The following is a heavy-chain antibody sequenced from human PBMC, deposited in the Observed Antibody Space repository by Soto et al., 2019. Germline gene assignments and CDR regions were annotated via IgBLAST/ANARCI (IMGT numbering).Heavy chain of an antibody. J-gene: IGHJ5*01. CDR1: EYTFTDYY. D-gene: IGHD6-13*01. CDR2: INPSGGST. CDR3: ANAAYSTSWYDF. V-gene: IGHV1-46*01. Sequence: QVQLVQSGAEVKKPGASVKLSCKSSEYTFTDYYIHWVRQAPGQGLEWMGLINPSGGSTSYPQKFQGRGTLTRDTATSTVYMELSSLRAEDTAVYYCANAAYSTSWYDFWGQGTLVTVSS.